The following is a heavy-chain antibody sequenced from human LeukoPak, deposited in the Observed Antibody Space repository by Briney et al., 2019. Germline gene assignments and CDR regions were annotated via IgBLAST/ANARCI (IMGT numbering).Heavy chain of an antibody. Sequence: GGSLRLSCAASGFTFSSYGMHWVRQAPGKGLEWVAVISYDGSNKYYADSVKGRFTISRDNSKDTLYLQMNSLRAEDTAVYYCAKGAAILGYYGMDVWGQGTTVTVSS. J-gene: IGHJ6*02. CDR2: ISYDGSNK. CDR1: GFTFSSYG. CDR3: AKGAAILGYYGMDV. V-gene: IGHV3-30*18. D-gene: IGHD2-21*02.